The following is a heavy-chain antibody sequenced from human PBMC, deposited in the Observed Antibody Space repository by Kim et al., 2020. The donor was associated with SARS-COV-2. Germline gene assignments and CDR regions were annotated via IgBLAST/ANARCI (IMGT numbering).Heavy chain of an antibody. Sequence: YYNPSLTSRVTMSVDTSKNQFARKLSSVTDADTAVYHCARGGRYYYGMSVWGQGTTVTVSS. J-gene: IGHJ6*02. CDR3: ARGGRYYYGMSV. V-gene: IGHV4-39*01.